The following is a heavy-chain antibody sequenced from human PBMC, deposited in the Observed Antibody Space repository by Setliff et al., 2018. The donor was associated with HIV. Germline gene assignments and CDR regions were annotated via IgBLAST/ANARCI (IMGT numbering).Heavy chain of an antibody. CDR2: INSASGGT. CDR3: ARDYLHVFDI. Sequence: GASVKVSCKASGGTFSSYTISWVRQAPGQGLEWMGRINSASGGTNYAQNFQGRVTVTRDTSINTAYVELNSLKSDDTAVYYCARDYLHVFDIWGQGTMVTVS. J-gene: IGHJ3*02. CDR1: GGTFSSYT. V-gene: IGHV1-2*02.